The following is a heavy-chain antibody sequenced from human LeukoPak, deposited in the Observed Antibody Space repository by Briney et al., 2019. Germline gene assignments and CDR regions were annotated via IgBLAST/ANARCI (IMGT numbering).Heavy chain of an antibody. V-gene: IGHV1-69*04. CDR1: GGTFSSYA. Sequence: SVKVSCKASGGTFSSYAISWVRQASGQGLEWMGRIIPILGIANYAQKFQGRVTITADKSTSTAYMELSSLRSEDTAVYYCARDRYYGSGSYYNWFDPWGQGTLVTVSS. J-gene: IGHJ5*02. CDR3: ARDRYYGSGSYYNWFDP. CDR2: IIPILGIA. D-gene: IGHD3-10*01.